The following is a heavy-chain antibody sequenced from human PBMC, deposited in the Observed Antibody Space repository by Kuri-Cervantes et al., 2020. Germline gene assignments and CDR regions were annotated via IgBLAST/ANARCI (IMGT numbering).Heavy chain of an antibody. CDR2: ISYDGSNK. Sequence: GESLKISCAASGFTLSSYAMHWVRQAPGKGLEWVAVISYDGSNKYYADSVKGRFTISRDNSKNTLYLQMNSLRAEDTAVYYCAREGVATGWGMDVWGQGTTVTVSS. J-gene: IGHJ6*02. V-gene: IGHV3-30-3*01. CDR3: AREGVATGWGMDV. CDR1: GFTLSSYA. D-gene: IGHD5-12*01.